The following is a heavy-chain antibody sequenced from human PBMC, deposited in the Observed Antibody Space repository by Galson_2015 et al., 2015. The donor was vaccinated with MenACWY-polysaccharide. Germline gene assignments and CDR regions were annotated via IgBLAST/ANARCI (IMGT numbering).Heavy chain of an antibody. D-gene: IGHD3-3*01. J-gene: IGHJ4*02. V-gene: IGHV3-23*01. CDR2: IWGSGGDT. Sequence: SLRLSCAASGFTFSHYAMSWVRQAPGKGLEWVSSIWGSGGDTYYVDSVKGRFTISRDNSKNTLYLQMSGLTAEDTAIYYCARFYDFWSGFYIDYWGQGILVTVSS. CDR3: ARFYDFWSGFYIDY. CDR1: GFTFSHYA.